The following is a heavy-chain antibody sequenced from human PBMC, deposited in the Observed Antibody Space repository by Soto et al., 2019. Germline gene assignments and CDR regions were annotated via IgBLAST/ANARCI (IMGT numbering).Heavy chain of an antibody. CDR2: INSDGSST. D-gene: IGHD2-21*02. Sequence: GGSLRLSCAASGFTFSSYWMHWVRQAPGKGLVWVSRINSDGSSTNYADSVKGRFTISRDNAKNTLYLQMNSLRAEDTAVFYCAKEYRDSVDYWVQGALVTVSS. J-gene: IGHJ4*02. CDR1: GFTFSSYW. CDR3: AKEYRDSVDY. V-gene: IGHV3-74*01.